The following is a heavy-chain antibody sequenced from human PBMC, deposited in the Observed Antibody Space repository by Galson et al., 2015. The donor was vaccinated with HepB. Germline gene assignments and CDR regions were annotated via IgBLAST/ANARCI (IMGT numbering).Heavy chain of an antibody. CDR1: GFTFSSYG. CDR3: AKLAWMTTRESYYYYMDV. CDR2: ISYDGSNK. J-gene: IGHJ6*03. Sequence: SLRLSCAASGFTFSSYGMHWVRQAPGKGLEWVAVISYDGSNKYYADSVKGRFTISRDNSKNTLYLQMNSLRAEDTAVYYCAKLAWMTTRESYYYYMDVWGKGTTVTVSS. D-gene: IGHD5-24*01. V-gene: IGHV3-30*18.